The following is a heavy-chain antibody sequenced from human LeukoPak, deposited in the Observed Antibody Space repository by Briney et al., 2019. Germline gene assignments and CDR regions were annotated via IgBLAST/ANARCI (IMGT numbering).Heavy chain of an antibody. CDR2: ISAYNGNT. D-gene: IGHD3-10*01. CDR3: ATGMGMVRGVINYYYYYMDV. CDR1: GYTFTSYG. V-gene: IGHV1-18*01. J-gene: IGHJ6*03. Sequence: ASVKVSCKASGYTFTSYGISWVRQAPGQGLEWMGWISAYNGNTNYAQKFQGRVTITADKSTSTAYMELSSLRSEDTAVYYCATGMGMVRGVINYYYYYMDVWGKGTTVTVSS.